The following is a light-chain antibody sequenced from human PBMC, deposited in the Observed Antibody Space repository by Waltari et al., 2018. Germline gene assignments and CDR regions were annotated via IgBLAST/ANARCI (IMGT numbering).Light chain of an antibody. CDR2: DVN. CDR1: RSDIGGYDY. CDR3: DSYASENILL. J-gene: IGLJ2*01. V-gene: IGLV2-14*03. Sequence: QSALSQPASVSGSPGQSITISCSGSRSDIGGYDYVSWYPPPPGKAPKLLIYDVNKRPSGVSDRFSGSKLGFTASLTISGLQAEDEADYYCDSYASENILLFGGGTKVTVL.